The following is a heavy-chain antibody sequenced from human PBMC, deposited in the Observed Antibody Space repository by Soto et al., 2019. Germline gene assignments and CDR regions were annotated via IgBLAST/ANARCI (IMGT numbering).Heavy chain of an antibody. J-gene: IGHJ3*02. V-gene: IGHV3-13*01. CDR1: GFTFSSYD. CDR2: IGTAGDT. Sequence: EVQLVESGGGLVQPGGSLRLSCAASGFTFSSYDMHWVRQATGKGLEWVSAIGTAGDTYYPGSVKGRFTISRENAKNSLYLQMNSLRAGDTAVYYCARASMYYYDSSGGFDIWGQGTMVTVSP. CDR3: ARASMYYYDSSGGFDI. D-gene: IGHD3-22*01.